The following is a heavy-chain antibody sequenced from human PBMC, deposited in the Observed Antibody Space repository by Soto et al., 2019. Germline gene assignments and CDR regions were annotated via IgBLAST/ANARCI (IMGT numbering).Heavy chain of an antibody. V-gene: IGHV4-59*01. CDR1: GGSISSYY. D-gene: IGHD5-18*01. J-gene: IGHJ6*03. CDR3: ARGVDTRYYYYYMDV. CDR2: IYYSGST. Sequence: QVQLQESGPGLMKPSETLSLTCTVSGGSISSYYWSWIRQPPGKGLEWIGYIYYSGSTNYNPSLKSRVTISVDTSKNQFSLKLSSVTAADTAVYYCARGVDTRYYYYYMDVWGKGTTVTVSS.